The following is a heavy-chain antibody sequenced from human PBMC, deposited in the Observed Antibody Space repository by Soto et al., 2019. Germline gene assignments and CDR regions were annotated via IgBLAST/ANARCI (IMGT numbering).Heavy chain of an antibody. CDR3: ARTTFFGVVPPYYYYGMDV. CDR1: GYTFTSYA. CDR2: INAGNGNT. V-gene: IGHV1-3*01. D-gene: IGHD3-3*01. Sequence: GASVKVSCKASGYTFTSYAMHWVRQAPGQRLEWMGWINAGNGNTKYSQKFQGRVTITRDTSASTAYMELSSLRSEDTAVYYCARTTFFGVVPPYYYYGMDVWGQGTTVTVSS. J-gene: IGHJ6*02.